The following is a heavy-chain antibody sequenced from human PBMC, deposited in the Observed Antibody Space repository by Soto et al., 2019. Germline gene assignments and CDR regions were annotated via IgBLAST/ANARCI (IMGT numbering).Heavy chain of an antibody. CDR3: ARELISGSGSYYYGMDV. D-gene: IGHD3-10*01. Sequence: GGSLRLSCAASGFTVSSNYMSWVRQAPGKGLEWVSVIYSGGSTYYADSVKGRFTISRDNSKNTLYLQMNSLRAEDTAVYYCARELISGSGSYYYGMDVWGQGTTVTVSS. V-gene: IGHV3-53*01. J-gene: IGHJ6*02. CDR1: GFTVSSNY. CDR2: IYSGGST.